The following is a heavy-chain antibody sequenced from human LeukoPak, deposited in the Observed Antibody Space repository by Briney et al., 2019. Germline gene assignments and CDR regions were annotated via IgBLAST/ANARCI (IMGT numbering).Heavy chain of an antibody. CDR2: ISSSGSYI. D-gene: IGHD3-10*01. J-gene: IGHJ4*02. V-gene: IGHV3-21*01. CDR1: RFTFSSYS. CDR3: ATELLVFDY. Sequence: GGSLRLSCAASRFTFSSYSMNWVRQAPGKGLEWVSSISSSGSYIYYADSVKGRFTISRDNSKKSLFLQMNSLRAEDTAVYYCATELLVFDYWGQGTLVTVSS.